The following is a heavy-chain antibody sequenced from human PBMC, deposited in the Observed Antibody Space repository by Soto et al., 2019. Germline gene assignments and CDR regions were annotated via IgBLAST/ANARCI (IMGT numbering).Heavy chain of an antibody. J-gene: IGHJ6*02. V-gene: IGHV4-59*08. D-gene: IGHD3-16*02. CDR3: VTPSFYGMDV. Sequence: SETLSLTCTVSGGSISSYYWSWIRQPPGKGLEWIGYIYYSGSTYYNPSLKSRVTISVDTSKNQFSLKLSSVTAADTAVYYCVTPSFYGMDVWGQGTTVTVS. CDR2: IYYSGST. CDR1: GGSISSYY.